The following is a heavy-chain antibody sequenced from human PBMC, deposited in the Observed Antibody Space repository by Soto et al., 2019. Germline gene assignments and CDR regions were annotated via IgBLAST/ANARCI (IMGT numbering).Heavy chain of an antibody. Sequence: TETLSLTCPESGGSMRNYFWTWIRQPPGKGLEWIGYIHYSGTTSFFPSYNPSLRSRVTISEDTSKNQFSLKLLSVTTADTAVYFCAAGEASSRNLAPYYLDFWGQGTLVTVSS. D-gene: IGHD6-13*01. J-gene: IGHJ4*02. CDR1: GGSMRNYF. CDR2: IHYSGTT. V-gene: IGHV4-59*01. CDR3: AAGEASSRNLAPYYLDF.